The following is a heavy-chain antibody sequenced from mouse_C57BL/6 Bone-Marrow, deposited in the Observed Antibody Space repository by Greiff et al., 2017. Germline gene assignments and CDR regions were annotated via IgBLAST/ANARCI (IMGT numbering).Heavy chain of an antibody. Sequence: VQLKESGAELVRPGASVKLSCTASGFNIKDDYMHWVKPRPEQGLEWIGWIDPENGDTEYASKFQGKATITADTSSNTAYLQLSSLTSEDTAVYYCTTHYYGSIYYAMDYWGQGTSVTVSA. V-gene: IGHV14-4*01. D-gene: IGHD1-1*01. CDR1: GFNIKDDY. CDR2: IDPENGDT. J-gene: IGHJ4*01. CDR3: TTHYYGSIYYAMDY.